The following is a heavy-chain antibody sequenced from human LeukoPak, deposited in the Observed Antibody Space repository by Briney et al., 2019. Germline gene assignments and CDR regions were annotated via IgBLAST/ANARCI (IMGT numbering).Heavy chain of an antibody. D-gene: IGHD5-24*01. J-gene: IGHJ4*02. V-gene: IGHV3-15*01. CDR1: GFTFSNAW. CDR3: TTTHSRGGYNVLGY. CDR2: IKSKTDGGTI. Sequence: GGSLRLSCAASGFTFSNAWMTWVRQAPGKGLEWVGRIKSKTDGGTIDYAAPVKGRFTMSRDDSKNTLYLQMSSLKTEDTGVYYCTTTHSRGGYNVLGYWGQGTLVTVSS.